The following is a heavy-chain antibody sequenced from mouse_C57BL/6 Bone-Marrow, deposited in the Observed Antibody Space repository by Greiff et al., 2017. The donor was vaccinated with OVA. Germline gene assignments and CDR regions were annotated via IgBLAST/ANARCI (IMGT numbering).Heavy chain of an antibody. D-gene: IGHD1-1*01. CDR1: GYNFNSYW. CDR3: AIRGYYGSSSFDD. CDR2: IHPSASDP. J-gene: IGHJ2*01. Sequence: VQLQQPGAELVKPGASVKVSCKASGYNFNSYWMHWVKPMPGQGLEWIGLIHPSASDPNYNQKFKGKATLTVDKSSSTAYLQLSSLTSEDSAVYYCAIRGYYGSSSFDDWGQGTTLTVSS. V-gene: IGHV1-74*01.